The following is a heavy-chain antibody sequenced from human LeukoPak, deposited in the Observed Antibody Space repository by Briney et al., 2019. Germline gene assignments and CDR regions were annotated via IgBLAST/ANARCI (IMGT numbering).Heavy chain of an antibody. D-gene: IGHD3-22*01. Sequence: PSETLSLTCTVSGASITSYYWGWIRQPPGKGLEWIGTIHYTGSTYYTPSLRSRVTISVDTSKNQFSLNLNSVTAADTAVYYCARLGGYYDPPDYWGQGTLVTVSS. V-gene: IGHV4-39*01. CDR3: ARLGGYYDPPDY. CDR1: GASITSYY. J-gene: IGHJ4*02. CDR2: IHYTGST.